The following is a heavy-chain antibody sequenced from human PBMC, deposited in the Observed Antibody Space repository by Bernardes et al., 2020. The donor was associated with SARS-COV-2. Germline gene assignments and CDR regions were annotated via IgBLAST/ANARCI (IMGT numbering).Heavy chain of an antibody. CDR2: IYPGDSDT. D-gene: IGHD3-3*01. CDR1: GYSLTSYW. CDR3: ARLRFLGWLLSLYDSGMDG. V-gene: IGHV5-51*01. Sequence: VSLKLSCKGPGYSLTSYWIGRARQMLVKGLEWMGIIYPGDSDTTYSPSIQGQVTISADKSISTTYLQWSSLKASETAMYSCARLRFLGWLLSLYDSGMDGWGQGTTVTVSS. J-gene: IGHJ6*02.